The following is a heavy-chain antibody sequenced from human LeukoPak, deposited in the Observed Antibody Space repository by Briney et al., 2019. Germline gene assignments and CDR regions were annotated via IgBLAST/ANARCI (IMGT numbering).Heavy chain of an antibody. V-gene: IGHV4-31*03. CDR2: IYYSGST. Sequence: PSQTLSLTCTVSGGSISSGGYYWSWIRQHPGKGLEWIGYIYYSGSTYYNPSLKTRVTISVDTSKNQFSLKLSSVTAADTAVYYCARDPDYYGSGRINHAFDIWGQGTMVTVSS. D-gene: IGHD3-10*01. J-gene: IGHJ3*02. CDR3: ARDPDYYGSGRINHAFDI. CDR1: GGSISSGGYY.